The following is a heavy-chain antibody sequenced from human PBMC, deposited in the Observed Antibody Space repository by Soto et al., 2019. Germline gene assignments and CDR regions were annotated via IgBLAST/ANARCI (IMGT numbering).Heavy chain of an antibody. J-gene: IGHJ6*03. CDR1: GYTFTSYG. D-gene: IGHD3-3*01. CDR3: ARGAPDFWSGYSDYYYYMDV. CDR2: ISAYNGNT. Sequence: GASVKVSCKASGYTFTSYGISWVRQAPGQGLEWMGWISAYNGNTNYAQKLQGRVTMTTDTSTSTAYMELRSLRSDDTAVYYCARGAPDFWSGYSDYYYYMDVWGQGTMVTVSS. V-gene: IGHV1-18*01.